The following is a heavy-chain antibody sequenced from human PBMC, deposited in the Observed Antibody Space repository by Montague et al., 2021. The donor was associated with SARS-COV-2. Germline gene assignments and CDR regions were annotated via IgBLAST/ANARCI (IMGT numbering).Heavy chain of an antibody. D-gene: IGHD6-13*01. CDR3: ARVGRQQLVRLSGMDV. CDR1: GGSISSSSYY. CDR2: IYYSRST. V-gene: IGHV4-39*07. Sequence: SETLSLTCTVSGGSISSSSYYWGWIRQPPGKGLEWIGSIYYSRSTYYNPSLKSRVTISVDTSKNQLSLKLSSVTAANTAVYYCARVGRQQLVRLSGMDVWGQGTTVTVSS. J-gene: IGHJ6*02.